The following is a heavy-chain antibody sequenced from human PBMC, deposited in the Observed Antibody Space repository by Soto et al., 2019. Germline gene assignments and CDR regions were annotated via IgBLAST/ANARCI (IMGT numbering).Heavy chain of an antibody. J-gene: IGHJ3*02. Sequence: QVQLVESGGGLVKPGGSLRLSCAASGFTFNDSYMTWIRQAPGKGLEWVSYISSTGSVMYYPDSMKGRFTISRYNAKNSLYLQVSSLRAEDTAVYCVAGSHFVAFGIWGQGKMVHGSS. CDR1: GFTFNDSY. CDR3: AGSHFVAFGI. CDR2: ISSTGSVM. V-gene: IGHV3-11*01.